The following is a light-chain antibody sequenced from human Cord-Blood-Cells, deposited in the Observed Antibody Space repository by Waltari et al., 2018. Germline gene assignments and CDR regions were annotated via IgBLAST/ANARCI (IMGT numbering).Light chain of an antibody. Sequence: IAFTQSPDTLSLSPGVRATPSCTASQSVSSNYLAWYKQKPGQAPRLLIYGASSRATGIPDRFSGSESGTDFTLTISRVEPDGFAVYYCQQYGSSPLTFGGGPKVEIK. CDR3: QQYGSSPLT. J-gene: IGKJ4*01. CDR2: GAS. V-gene: IGKV3-20*01. CDR1: QSVSSNY.